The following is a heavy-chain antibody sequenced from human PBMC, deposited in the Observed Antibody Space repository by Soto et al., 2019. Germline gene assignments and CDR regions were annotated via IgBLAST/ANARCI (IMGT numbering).Heavy chain of an antibody. V-gene: IGHV2-5*01. CDR3: ARGSSGGWFDP. CDR1: GFSLSTSGVG. CDR2: FYWNDGQ. J-gene: IGHJ5*02. D-gene: IGHD3-10*01. Sequence: QITLKESGPTLVKPTQTLTLTCTFSGFSLSTSGVGLCWIRQPPGKALEWLAVFYWNDGQRYSPSLKSRLTITIDTSKNQVVLTMSTVDPVDRATYYCARGSSGGWFDPWGQGTLVTVSS.